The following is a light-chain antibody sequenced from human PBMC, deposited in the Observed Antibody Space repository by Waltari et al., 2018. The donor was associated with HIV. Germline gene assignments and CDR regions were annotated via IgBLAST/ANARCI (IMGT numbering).Light chain of an antibody. J-gene: IGLJ3*02. CDR1: SSDVGSYNL. Sequence: QSALTQPASVSGSPGQSITIPCTGTSSDVGSYNLVSWYQQHPGKAPKLMIYEVTKRPSGVSNRVSGSKSGNTASLTISGLQAEDEGDYHCCSYAGTSILVFGGGTKLTVL. CDR3: CSYAGTSILV. V-gene: IGLV2-23*02. CDR2: EVT.